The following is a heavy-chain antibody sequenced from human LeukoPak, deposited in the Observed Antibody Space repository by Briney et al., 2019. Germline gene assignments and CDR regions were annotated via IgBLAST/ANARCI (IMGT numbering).Heavy chain of an antibody. CDR1: GFTLSSHS. CDR3: ARDLYDSGAYSSPIDY. CDR2: ISSSSSYI. D-gene: IGHD3-22*01. V-gene: IGHV3-21*01. Sequence: MPGGSLRLSCAAYGFTLSSHSMNWVRQAPGKGLEWVSSISSSSSYIHSADSVKGRFTISRDSARNSLYPQMNSLRAEDTAVYYCARDLYDSGAYSSPIDYWGQGTLVTVSS. J-gene: IGHJ4*02.